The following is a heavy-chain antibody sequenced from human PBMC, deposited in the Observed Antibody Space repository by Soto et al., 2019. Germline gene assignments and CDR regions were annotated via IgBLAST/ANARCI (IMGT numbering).Heavy chain of an antibody. J-gene: IGHJ5*02. V-gene: IGHV3-11*01. CDR2: ISSSGSTI. CDR1: GFTVSSNY. D-gene: IGHD5-12*01. CDR3: ARDVDRTSHLNWFDP. Sequence: GGSLRLSCAASGFTVSSNYMSWIRQAPGKGLEWVSYISSSGSTIYYADSVKGRFTISRDNTKNSLYLQMNSLRAEDTAVYYCARDVDRTSHLNWFDPWGQGVMVTVSS.